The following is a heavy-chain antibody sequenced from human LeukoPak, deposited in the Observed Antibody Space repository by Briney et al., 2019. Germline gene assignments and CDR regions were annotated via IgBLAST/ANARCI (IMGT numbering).Heavy chain of an antibody. CDR2: IYYSGST. Sequence: SETLTLTCTVSGGSISSGGYYWSWIRQHPGKGLEWIGYIYYSGSTYYNPPLKSRVTISVDTSKNQFTLKLSSVTAADTAVYLCATDSPNIVVIPTGATYFYSMDVWGQGTTVTVSS. V-gene: IGHV4-31*03. D-gene: IGHD2-15*01. CDR3: ATDSPNIVVIPTGATYFYSMDV. J-gene: IGHJ6*02. CDR1: GGSISSGGYY.